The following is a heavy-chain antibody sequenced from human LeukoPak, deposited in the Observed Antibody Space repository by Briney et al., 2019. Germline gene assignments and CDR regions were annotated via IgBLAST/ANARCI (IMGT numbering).Heavy chain of an antibody. CDR2: IYYSGST. CDR3: ARERHSSSSGDYFDY. D-gene: IGHD6-6*01. J-gene: IGHJ4*02. CDR1: GVSISSYY. V-gene: IGHV4-59*01. Sequence: SETLSLTCTVSGVSISSYYWSWIRQPPGKGLEWVGYIYYSGSTNYNPSLKSRVTISVDTSKNQFSLKLSSVTAADTAVYYCARERHSSSSGDYFDYWGQGTLVTVSS.